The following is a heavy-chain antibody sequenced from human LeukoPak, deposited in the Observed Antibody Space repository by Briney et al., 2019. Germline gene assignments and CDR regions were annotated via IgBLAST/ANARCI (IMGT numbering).Heavy chain of an antibody. V-gene: IGHV3-53*01. CDR1: GFTVSTNY. J-gene: IGHJ6*02. Sequence: GGSLRLSCAASGFTVSTNYMNWVRQAPGKGLEWVSVIYSAGSTYYADSVKGRFTISRDNSKNTLYLQMNSLRAEDSAVYYSARDTVTTFRFRDYYYYGMDVWGQGTTVTVSS. D-gene: IGHD4-17*01. CDR2: IYSAGST. CDR3: ARDTVTTFRFRDYYYYGMDV.